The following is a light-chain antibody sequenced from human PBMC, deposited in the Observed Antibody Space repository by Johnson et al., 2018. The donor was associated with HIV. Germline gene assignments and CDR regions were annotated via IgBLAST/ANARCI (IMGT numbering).Light chain of an antibody. CDR1: SSNIGNNY. Sequence: HSVLTQPPSVSAAPGQRVTISCSGSSSNIGNNYVSWYQQLAGTAPKLLIYENNRRPSGIPDRFSGSKSGTSATLGITGLQTGDEADYYCGTWDSSLSGGVFGTGTKVTVL. CDR3: GTWDSSLSGGV. V-gene: IGLV1-51*02. J-gene: IGLJ1*01. CDR2: ENN.